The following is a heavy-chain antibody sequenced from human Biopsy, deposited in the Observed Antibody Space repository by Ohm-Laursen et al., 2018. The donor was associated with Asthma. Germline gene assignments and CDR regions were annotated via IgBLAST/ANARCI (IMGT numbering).Heavy chain of an antibody. V-gene: IGHV4-61*01. CDR1: GGSVSSGSYY. CDR3: ARVPTTLRYFDL. CDR2: ISYSGST. J-gene: IGHJ2*01. D-gene: IGHD2-15*01. Sequence: GTLSLTCIVSGGSVSSGSYYWSWIRQPPGKGLAWVSYISYSGSTDYNPSLKSRLTISMDTSKNQFPLKLSSVTAADTAVYYCARVPTTLRYFDLWGRGTLVTVSS.